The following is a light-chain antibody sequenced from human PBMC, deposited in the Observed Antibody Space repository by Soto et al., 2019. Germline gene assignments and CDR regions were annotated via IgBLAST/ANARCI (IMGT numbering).Light chain of an antibody. CDR3: SSYTTSSNVV. CDR1: SSDVGDYNF. J-gene: IGLJ2*01. Sequence: QFALTQPASVSGSPGQSITISCTGTSSDVGDYNFVSWYQQHPGKAPKLMIYDVSNRPSGVSNRFSGSKSGNTASLTISGLQAEDEADYYCSSYTTSSNVVFGGGTKLTVL. CDR2: DVS. V-gene: IGLV2-14*01.